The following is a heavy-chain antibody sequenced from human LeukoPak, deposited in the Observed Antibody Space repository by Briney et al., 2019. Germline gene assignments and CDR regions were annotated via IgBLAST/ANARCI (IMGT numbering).Heavy chain of an antibody. V-gene: IGHV1-2*02. CDR1: GYNLTDYY. CDR2: INPKSGGT. J-gene: IGHJ4*02. D-gene: IGHD1-26*01. Sequence: GASVKVSCKASGYNLTDYYIHWVRQAPGQGLEWMGWINPKSGGTNYAQKFRGRVTMTRDTSISTAYMELSGLRSDDTAVYYCARDSGLGPTWHPFDHWGQGTPVTVSS. CDR3: ARDSGLGPTWHPFDH.